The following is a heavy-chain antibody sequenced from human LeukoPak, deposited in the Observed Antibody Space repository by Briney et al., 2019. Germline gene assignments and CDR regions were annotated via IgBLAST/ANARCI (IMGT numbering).Heavy chain of an antibody. CDR1: GGFISSGDYY. V-gene: IGHV4-61*02. CDR2: IYTSGST. J-gene: IGHJ4*02. Sequence: SQTLSLTCTVSGGFISSGDYYWSWIRQPAGKGLEWIGRIYTSGSTTYNPSLKSRVTISVDTSKNQFSLNLSSVTAADTAVYYCARDRRVTPTAAGYFDYWGQGTPVNVSS. D-gene: IGHD6-13*01. CDR3: ARDRRVTPTAAGYFDY.